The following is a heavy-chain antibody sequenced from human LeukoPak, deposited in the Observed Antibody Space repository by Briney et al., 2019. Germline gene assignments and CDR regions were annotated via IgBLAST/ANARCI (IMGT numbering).Heavy chain of an antibody. J-gene: IGHJ4*02. D-gene: IGHD3-22*01. CDR2: ISAYNGNT. Sequence: ASVKVSYKPSGYTFTNYGISWVRQASGQGLEWMGWISAYNGNTNYAQKLQGRVTMTADTSTTTGYMELRSLRSDDTAVYYCARGRYDSSPPDSRGQGTLVTVSS. CDR1: GYTFTNYG. V-gene: IGHV1-18*01. CDR3: ARGRYDSSPPDS.